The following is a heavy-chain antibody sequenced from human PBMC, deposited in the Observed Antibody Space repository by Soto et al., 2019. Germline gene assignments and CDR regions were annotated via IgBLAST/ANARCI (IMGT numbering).Heavy chain of an antibody. CDR2: IYYSGST. D-gene: IGHD2-21*01. CDR1: GGSISSGGYY. J-gene: IGHJ4*02. V-gene: IGHV4-31*03. CDR3: ARDKYSWYFDY. Sequence: ASETLSLTCTVSGGSISSGGYYWSWIRQHPGKGLEWIGYIYYSGSTYYNPSLKSRVTISVDTSKNQFSLKLSSVTAADTAVYHCARDKYSWYFDYWGQGTLVTVSS.